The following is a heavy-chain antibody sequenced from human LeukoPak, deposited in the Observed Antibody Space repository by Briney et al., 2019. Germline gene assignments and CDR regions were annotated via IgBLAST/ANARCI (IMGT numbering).Heavy chain of an antibody. CDR3: TNSDDYGDY. J-gene: IGHJ4*02. CDR1: GFIFGDYA. Sequence: PGGSLRLSCAASGFIFGDYAMHWVRQAPGKGLEWLAAIAFDDTNRYYIDSVKGRITISRDDSKNTLYLHMTSLRAEDTAVYYCTNSDDYGDYWGQGTLVTVSS. CDR2: IAFDDTNR. V-gene: IGHV3-30*04.